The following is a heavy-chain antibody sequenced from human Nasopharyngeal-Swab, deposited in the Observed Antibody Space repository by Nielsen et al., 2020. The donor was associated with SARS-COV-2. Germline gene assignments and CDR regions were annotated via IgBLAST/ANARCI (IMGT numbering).Heavy chain of an antibody. V-gene: IGHV4-59*01. CDR3: ARDSGTRQYYDFWSGYDAYAFDI. D-gene: IGHD3-3*01. CDR1: GGSISSYY. Sequence: GSLRLSCTVSGGSISSYYWSWIRQPPGKGLEWIGYIYYSGSTNYNPSLKSRVTISVDTSKNQFSLKLSSVTAADTAVYYCARDSGTRQYYDFWSGYDAYAFDIWGQGTMVTVPS. J-gene: IGHJ3*02. CDR2: IYYSGST.